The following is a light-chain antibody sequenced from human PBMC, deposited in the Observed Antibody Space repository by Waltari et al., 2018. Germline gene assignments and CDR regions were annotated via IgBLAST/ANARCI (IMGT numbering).Light chain of an antibody. V-gene: IGKV3-20*01. CDR2: GAS. J-gene: IGKJ1*01. CDR1: QSVGRTF. CDR3: QHYVRLPAT. Sequence: LSCRAQQSVGRTFAWYQQKPGRAPRLLIYGASSRATDIPDRFSGSGSGTDFSLTINRLEPEDFAVYFCQHYVRLPATFGQGTKVEIK.